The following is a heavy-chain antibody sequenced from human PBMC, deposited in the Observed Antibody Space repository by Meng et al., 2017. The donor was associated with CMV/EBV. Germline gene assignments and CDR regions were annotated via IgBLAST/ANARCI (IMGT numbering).Heavy chain of an antibody. Sequence: QVQLVQPGAGVKSPGASGNVSCQTSGYRFSDHYMHWVRQAPGQGLEWMGWIYPNSGGTHYAQKFQDRVTMTRDTSISTVYMELSRLTSDDTTVYYCVRDHNWGPDYWGQGTLVTVSS. D-gene: IGHD1-1*01. V-gene: IGHV1-2*02. CDR1: GYRFSDHY. J-gene: IGHJ4*02. CDR2: IYPNSGGT. CDR3: VRDHNWGPDY.